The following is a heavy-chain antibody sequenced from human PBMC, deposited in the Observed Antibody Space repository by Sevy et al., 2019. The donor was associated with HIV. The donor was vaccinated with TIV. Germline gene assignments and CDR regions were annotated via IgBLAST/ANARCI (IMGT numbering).Heavy chain of an antibody. J-gene: IGHJ5*02. CDR2: INGGGGST. V-gene: IGHV3-23*01. CDR1: GFRFSAFG. Sequence: GGSLRLSCVASGFRFSAFGMAWVRQAAGKGLKLVSGINGGGGSTYYRNSVKGRFTVSRDNSKNTVYLQMNSLRADDTAVYYCAKAPYYDFWSHNYNNWFDPWGQGTLVTVSS. CDR3: AKAPYYDFWSHNYNNWFDP. D-gene: IGHD3-3*01.